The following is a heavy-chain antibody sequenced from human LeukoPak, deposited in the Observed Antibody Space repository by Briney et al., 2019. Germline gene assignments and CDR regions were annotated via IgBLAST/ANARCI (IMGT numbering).Heavy chain of an antibody. CDR3: AREMGAQEYYDILTGYLVRYYYYGMDV. Sequence: PGGSLRLSCAASGFTFSSYAMHWVRQAPGKGLEWVAVISYDGSNKYYADSVKGRFTISRDNSKNTLYLQMNSLRAEDTAVYYCAREMGAQEYYDILTGYLVRYYYYGMDVWGQGTTVTVSS. CDR2: ISYDGSNK. J-gene: IGHJ6*02. CDR1: GFTFSSYA. V-gene: IGHV3-30*04. D-gene: IGHD3-9*01.